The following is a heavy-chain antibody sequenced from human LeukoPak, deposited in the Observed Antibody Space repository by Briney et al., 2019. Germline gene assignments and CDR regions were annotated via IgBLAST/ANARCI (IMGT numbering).Heavy chain of an antibody. V-gene: IGHV3-64D*06. Sequence: AGRSLRLSCSASGFTFSTYAMHWVRQAPGKGLEYVSAISSNGGSTYYADSMKGRFTISRDNSKNTLYLQMSSLRAEDTAVYYCVKVLGSSGYYYADAFDIWGQGTLVTVSS. CDR3: VKVLGSSGYYYADAFDI. J-gene: IGHJ3*02. D-gene: IGHD3-22*01. CDR2: ISSNGGST. CDR1: GFTFSTYA.